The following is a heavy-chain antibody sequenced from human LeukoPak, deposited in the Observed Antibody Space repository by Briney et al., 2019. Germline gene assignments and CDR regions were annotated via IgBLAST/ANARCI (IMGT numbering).Heavy chain of an antibody. V-gene: IGHV3-53*01. D-gene: IGHD6-13*01. CDR2: IYSGGNT. J-gene: IGHJ4*02. CDR3: ARGIAAAGRYDY. Sequence: PGGSLRLSCAASGFTVSSSYMSWVRQAPGKGLEWVSVIYSGGNTYYADSVKGRFTISRDNSKNTLYLQMNSLRAEDTAVYYCARGIAAAGRYDYWGQGSLVTVSS. CDR1: GFTVSSSY.